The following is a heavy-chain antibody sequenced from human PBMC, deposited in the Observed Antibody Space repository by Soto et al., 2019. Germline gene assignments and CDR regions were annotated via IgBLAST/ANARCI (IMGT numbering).Heavy chain of an antibody. CDR2: IIPLFGTT. J-gene: IGHJ4*02. Sequence: QVQLVQSGAEVKKPGSSVTVYCRASGGTFSNYAINWVRQAPGQGLEWMAGIIPLFGTTNYAQKFQGRVTITADESTSTAYMELTSLRSEDTAVFYCATSPYSYDTSGYLDYWGQGTLVTVSS. CDR1: GGTFSNYA. D-gene: IGHD3-22*01. CDR3: ATSPYSYDTSGYLDY. V-gene: IGHV1-69*12.